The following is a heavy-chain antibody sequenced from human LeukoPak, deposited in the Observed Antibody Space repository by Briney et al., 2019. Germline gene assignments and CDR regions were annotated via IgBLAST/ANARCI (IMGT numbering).Heavy chain of an antibody. D-gene: IGHD1-26*01. Sequence: PGGSLRLSCAASGFTFSSYAMSWVRQAPGKGLEWVSDISGSGSNTYYADSVKGRFTISRDNSKNTLYLQMNSLRVEDTAVYYCAKKYSTGLDPWGQGTLVTASS. CDR3: AKKYSTGLDP. V-gene: IGHV3-23*01. J-gene: IGHJ5*02. CDR1: GFTFSSYA. CDR2: ISGSGSNT.